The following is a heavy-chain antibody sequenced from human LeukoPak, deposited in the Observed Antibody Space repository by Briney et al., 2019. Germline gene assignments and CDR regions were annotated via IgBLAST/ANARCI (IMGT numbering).Heavy chain of an antibody. J-gene: IGHJ3*02. CDR3: AKGHIAAAGTDAFDI. CDR2: IRYDGSNK. CDR1: GFTFSSYG. V-gene: IGHV3-30*02. D-gene: IGHD6-13*01. Sequence: GGSLRLSCGASGFTFSSYGMHWVRQAPGKGLEWVAFIRYDGSNKYYADSVKGRFTISRDNSKNTLYLQMNSLRAEDTAVYYCAKGHIAAAGTDAFDIWGQGTMVTVSS.